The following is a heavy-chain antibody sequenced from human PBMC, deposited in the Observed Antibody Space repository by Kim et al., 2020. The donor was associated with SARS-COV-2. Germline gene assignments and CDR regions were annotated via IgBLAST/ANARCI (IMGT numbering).Heavy chain of an antibody. Sequence: ASVKVSCKASGYTFTSYGISWVRQAPGQGLEWMGWISAYNGNTNYAQKLQGRVTMTTDTSTSTAYMELRSLRSDDTAVYYCARDSRSGYTRMRDDYWGQGTLVTVSS. D-gene: IGHD3-3*01. CDR1: GYTFTSYG. J-gene: IGHJ4*02. V-gene: IGHV1-18*04. CDR3: ARDSRSGYTRMRDDY. CDR2: ISAYNGNT.